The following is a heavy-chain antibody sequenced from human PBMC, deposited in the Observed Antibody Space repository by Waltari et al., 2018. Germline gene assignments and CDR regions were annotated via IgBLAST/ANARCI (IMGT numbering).Heavy chain of an antibody. CDR2: IYPGDSDT. J-gene: IGHJ4*02. CDR1: GYSFTSYW. V-gene: IGHV5-51*01. CDR3: ARHPSIAVAGDY. Sequence: EVQLVQSGAEVKKPGESLKISCKGSGYSFTSYWTGWEPQMPGKGLEWVGIIYPGDSDTRYIPSFQGQVTISADKSISTAYLQWSSLKASDTAMYYCARHPSIAVAGDYWGQGTLVTVSS. D-gene: IGHD6-19*01.